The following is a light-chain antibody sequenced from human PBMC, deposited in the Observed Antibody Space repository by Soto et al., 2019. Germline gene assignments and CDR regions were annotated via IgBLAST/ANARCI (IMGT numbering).Light chain of an antibody. CDR1: SSNIGAGYD. CDR2: GNS. Sequence: QSVLTQPPSVSGAPGQRVTISCTGRSSNIGAGYDVHWYQQLPGTAPKLLFYGNSNRPSGVPDRFSGSKSGTSASLAITGLQAEDEADYYCQSYDSSLSGWVFGGGTKLTVL. CDR3: QSYDSSLSGWV. J-gene: IGLJ3*02. V-gene: IGLV1-40*01.